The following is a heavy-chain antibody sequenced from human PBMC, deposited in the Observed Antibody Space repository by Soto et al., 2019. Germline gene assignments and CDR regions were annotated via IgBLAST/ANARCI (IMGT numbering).Heavy chain of an antibody. D-gene: IGHD5-18*01. CDR2: ISACNGNT. CDR1: GYTFTSYG. V-gene: IGHV1-18*01. J-gene: IGHJ4*02. Sequence: QVQLVQSGAEVKKPGASVKVSCKASGYTFTSYGISWVRQAPGQGLEWMGWISACNGNTNYAQKLQGRVTMTTDTATSTAYMELRSLRSDDTAVYCCAKTSTAMLPGQIDYWGQGTLGTGSS. CDR3: AKTSTAMLPGQIDY.